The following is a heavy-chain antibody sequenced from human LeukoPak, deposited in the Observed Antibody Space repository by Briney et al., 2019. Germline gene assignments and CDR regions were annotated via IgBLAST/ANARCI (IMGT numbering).Heavy chain of an antibody. D-gene: IGHD1-26*01. CDR1: GGSISTYH. CDR2: VHHSGSP. CDR3: ARSGSAGVIFFDL. V-gene: IGHV4-59*01. J-gene: IGHJ4*02. Sequence: SETLSLTCTVSGGSISTYHWSWIRQSPGKGLEWIGYVHHSGSPNYSPSLGSRATMSVDTSNNEFSLNLKPVAAADTAVYFCARSGSAGVIFFDLWGQGTLVTVSS.